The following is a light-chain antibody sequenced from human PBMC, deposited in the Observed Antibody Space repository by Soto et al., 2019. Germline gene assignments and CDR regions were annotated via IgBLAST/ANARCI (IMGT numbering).Light chain of an antibody. J-gene: IGKJ4*01. CDR1: RDISDY. CDR3: QQYDNVPLT. Sequence: ETQVTQSPSSLSASVGDRVTITCQASRDISDYLNWYQQKPGKAPNLLIYDASNLETGVPSRFSGSGSGTHFTFTISSLQPEDTATYYCQQYDNVPLTFGGGTKVDIK. V-gene: IGKV1-33*01. CDR2: DAS.